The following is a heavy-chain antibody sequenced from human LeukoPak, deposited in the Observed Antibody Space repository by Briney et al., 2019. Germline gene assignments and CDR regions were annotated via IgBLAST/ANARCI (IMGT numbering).Heavy chain of an antibody. CDR2: IYYSGST. Sequence: KPSETLLLTCTVSGDSISNYYCSSIPQSPGKGLEWIAYIYYSGSTNYNPSLKSRVTISADTSKIQCSLKLSSVTAADTAVYYCARHANYDSGSYPFDYWGQGTLVTVSS. D-gene: IGHD3-10*01. CDR3: ARHANYDSGSYPFDY. J-gene: IGHJ4*02. V-gene: IGHV4-59*08. CDR1: GDSISNYY.